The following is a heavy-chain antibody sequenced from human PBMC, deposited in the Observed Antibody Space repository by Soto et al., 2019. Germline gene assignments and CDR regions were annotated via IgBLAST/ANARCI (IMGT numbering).Heavy chain of an antibody. CDR1: GFTFSTYS. V-gene: IGHV3-48*01. D-gene: IGHD3-22*01. Sequence: GGSLRLSCAASGFTFSTYSMNWVRQAPGKGLEWVSYISSSSSTIFYTDSVKGRFTVSRDNAKNSLYLQMNSLRAEDTAVCYCARPTYYYDSSGPPAYWGQGT. CDR3: ARPTYYYDSSGPPAY. CDR2: ISSSSSTI. J-gene: IGHJ4*02.